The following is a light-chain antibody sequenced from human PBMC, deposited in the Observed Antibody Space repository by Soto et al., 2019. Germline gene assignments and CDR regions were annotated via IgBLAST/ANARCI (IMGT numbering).Light chain of an antibody. J-gene: IGKJ1*01. CDR1: QRMSAW. Sequence: DIPMTQPPTTLSASGGDRVIITCRASQRMSAWLAWYQQKPGKAPTLLIYDASILENGVLSRFSGSGSGTDFTLTISSLQPNDFATYYCQQYDTYPWTFGQATNVEIK. CDR2: DAS. CDR3: QQYDTYPWT. V-gene: IGKV1-5*01.